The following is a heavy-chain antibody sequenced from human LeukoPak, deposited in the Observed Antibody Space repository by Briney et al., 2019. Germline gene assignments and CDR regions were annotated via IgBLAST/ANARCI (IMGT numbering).Heavy chain of an antibody. V-gene: IGHV3-21*01. CDR3: AREGYSSSPNDAFDI. Sequence: GGSLRLSCAASGFTFSSYIMNWVRQAPGKGLEWVSSISSSSSYIYYADSVKGRFTISRDNAKNSLYLQMNSLRAEDTAVYYCAREGYSSSPNDAFDIWGQGTMVTVSS. J-gene: IGHJ3*02. D-gene: IGHD6-6*01. CDR1: GFTFSSYI. CDR2: ISSSSSYI.